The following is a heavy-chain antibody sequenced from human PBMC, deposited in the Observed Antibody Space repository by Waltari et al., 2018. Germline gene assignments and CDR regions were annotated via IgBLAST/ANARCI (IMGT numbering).Heavy chain of an antibody. CDR1: GGSISGYY. CDR2: IGGGSGNT. CDR3: ARAGMTTEDY. D-gene: IGHD4-17*01. J-gene: IGHJ4*02. V-gene: IGHV4-59*12. Sequence: QVQLQESGPGLVKPSETLSLSCAVSGGSISGYYWSWVRQPPGKGLEWIGYIGGGSGNTEYNPSPKSRVFISRYTSKNQFSLKLTSVTAADTAVYYCARAGMTTEDYCGQGVLVTVSS.